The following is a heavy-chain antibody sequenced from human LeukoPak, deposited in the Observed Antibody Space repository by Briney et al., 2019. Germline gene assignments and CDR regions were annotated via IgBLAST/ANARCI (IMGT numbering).Heavy chain of an antibody. CDR3: AKAASGNWNDVSDY. V-gene: IGHV3-30-3*01. D-gene: IGHD1-20*01. CDR2: ISYDGSNK. CDR1: GFTFSSYA. J-gene: IGHJ4*02. Sequence: PGRSLRLSCAASGFTFSSYAMHWVRQAPGKGLEWVAVISYDGSNKYYADSVKGRFTISRDNSKNTLYLQMNSLRAEDTAVYYCAKAASGNWNDVSDYWGQGTLVTVSS.